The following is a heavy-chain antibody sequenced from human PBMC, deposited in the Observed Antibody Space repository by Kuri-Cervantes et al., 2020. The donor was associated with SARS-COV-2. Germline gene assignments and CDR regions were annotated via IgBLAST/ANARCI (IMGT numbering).Heavy chain of an antibody. CDR2: ITDEGADT. CDR3: VKCSAASHPCYLDY. V-gene: IGHV3-23*01. D-gene: IGHD3-10*02. J-gene: IGHJ4*03. CDR1: GFTFRSFA. Sequence: LSLTCAASGFTFRSFAMAWVRQAPGKGLEWISDITDEGADTYFADSVKGRFTISRDNSKYSLTLQMSSLRAEDTAIYYCVKCSAASHPCYLDYWGQGTLVTVSS.